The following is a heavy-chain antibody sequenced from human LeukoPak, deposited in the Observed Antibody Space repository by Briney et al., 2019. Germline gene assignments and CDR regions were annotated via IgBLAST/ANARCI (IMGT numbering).Heavy chain of an antibody. CDR3: ARVGLRYYYDSSGYSHWFDP. V-gene: IGHV4-34*01. CDR2: INHSGST. Sequence: SETLSLTCAVYGVSFSGYYWSWIRQPPGKGLEWIGEINHSGSTNYNPSLKSRVTIPVDTSKNQFSLKLSSVTAADTAVYYCARVGLRYYYDSSGYSHWFDPWGQGTLVTVSS. J-gene: IGHJ5*02. CDR1: GVSFSGYY. D-gene: IGHD3-22*01.